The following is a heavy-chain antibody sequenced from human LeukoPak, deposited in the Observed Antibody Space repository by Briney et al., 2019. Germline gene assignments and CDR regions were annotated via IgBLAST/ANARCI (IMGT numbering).Heavy chain of an antibody. CDR3: ARVAAAGKGFDH. J-gene: IGHJ4*02. Sequence: GGSLRLSCAASGFTFSSYEMNWVRQAPGKGLEWVSYISNSGSTIYYADSVKGRFTISRDNAKNSLYLQMNSLRAGDTAVYYCARVAAAGKGFDHWGQGTLVTVSS. D-gene: IGHD6-13*01. CDR1: GFTFSSYE. CDR2: ISNSGSTI. V-gene: IGHV3-48*03.